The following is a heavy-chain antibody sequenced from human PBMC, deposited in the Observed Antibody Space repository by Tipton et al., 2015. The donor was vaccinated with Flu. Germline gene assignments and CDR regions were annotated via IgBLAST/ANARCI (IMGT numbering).Heavy chain of an antibody. CDR1: GFTFSSYA. CDR3: ARASYYYDSSGYDPADY. Sequence: SLRLSCAASGFTFSSYAMHWVRQAPGKGLEWVAVISYDGSNKYYADSVKGRFTISRDNSKNTLYLQMNSLRAEDTAVYCCARASYYYDSSGYDPADYWGQGTLVTVSS. J-gene: IGHJ4*02. V-gene: IGHV3-30*04. CDR2: ISYDGSNK. D-gene: IGHD3-22*01.